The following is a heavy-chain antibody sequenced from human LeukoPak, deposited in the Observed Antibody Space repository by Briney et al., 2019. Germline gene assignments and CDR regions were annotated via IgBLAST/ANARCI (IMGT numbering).Heavy chain of an antibody. Sequence: PGGSLRLSCAASGFTFSSYWMTWVRQAPGKGLEWVANIKQDGSEKYYMDSVKGRFTISRDNAKNSLYLQMNSLRAEDTAVYYCASSPMIVKGHYWGQGTLVTVSS. CDR2: IKQDGSEK. CDR3: ASSPMIVKGHY. D-gene: IGHD3-22*01. CDR1: GFTFSSYW. J-gene: IGHJ4*02. V-gene: IGHV3-7*01.